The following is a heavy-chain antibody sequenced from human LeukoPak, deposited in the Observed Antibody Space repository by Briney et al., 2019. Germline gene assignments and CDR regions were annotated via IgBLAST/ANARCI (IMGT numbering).Heavy chain of an antibody. J-gene: IGHJ4*02. Sequence: GGSLRLSCAASGFTFSSYWMSWVRQAPGKGLEWVANIKQDGSEKYYVDSVKGRFTISRDSAKNSLYLQMNSLRAEDTAVYYCARDQLWFGEYFDYWGQGTLVTVSS. V-gene: IGHV3-7*01. CDR1: GFTFSSYW. D-gene: IGHD3-10*01. CDR2: IKQDGSEK. CDR3: ARDQLWFGEYFDY.